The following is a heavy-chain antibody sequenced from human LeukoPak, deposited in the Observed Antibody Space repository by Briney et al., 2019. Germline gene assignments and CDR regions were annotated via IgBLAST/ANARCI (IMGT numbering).Heavy chain of an antibody. CDR2: ISGSGGST. J-gene: IGHJ4*02. CDR3: AKDDLKWFGELLPFDY. CDR1: GFTFSSYA. Sequence: GGSLRLSCAASGFTFSSYAMSWVRQAPGKGLEWVSAISGSGGSTYYADSVKGRFTISRDSSKNTLYLQMNSLRAEDTAVYYCAKDDLKWFGELLPFDYWGQGTLVTVSS. V-gene: IGHV3-23*01. D-gene: IGHD3-10*01.